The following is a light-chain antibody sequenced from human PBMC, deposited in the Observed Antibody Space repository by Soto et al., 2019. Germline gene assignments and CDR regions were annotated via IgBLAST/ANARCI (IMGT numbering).Light chain of an antibody. CDR2: DNN. Sequence: QSVLTQPPSVSAAPGQKVTISCSGSSSNIGNNYVSWYQQLPGTAPKLLIYDNNKRPSGIPDRFSGSKSGTSATLVITGLQTGDEADYYCGTCDSSLSAGVVFGGGTKLTVL. J-gene: IGLJ2*01. V-gene: IGLV1-51*01. CDR3: GTCDSSLSAGVV. CDR1: SSNIGNNY.